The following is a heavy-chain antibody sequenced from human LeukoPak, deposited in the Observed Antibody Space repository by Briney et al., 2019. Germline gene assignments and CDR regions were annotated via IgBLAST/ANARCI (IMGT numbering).Heavy chain of an antibody. CDR2: IYYDGSI. Sequence: SETLSLTCTVSGGSITSYYWNWIRQPPGKGLEWIGRIYYDGSIIYNPSLKSRVTISVDTSKKQVSLNLSSVTAADTAVYYCARDRVAGRSAYFDYWGQGTLVTVSS. CDR1: GGSITSYY. D-gene: IGHD5-12*01. CDR3: ARDRVAGRSAYFDY. J-gene: IGHJ4*02. V-gene: IGHV4-59*01.